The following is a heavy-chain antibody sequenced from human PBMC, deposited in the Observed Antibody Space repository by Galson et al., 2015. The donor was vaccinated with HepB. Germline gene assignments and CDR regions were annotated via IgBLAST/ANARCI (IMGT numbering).Heavy chain of an antibody. J-gene: IGHJ4*02. CDR3: ARHPGRGSVGYAFDL. CDR2: IYYNGDT. V-gene: IGHV4-59*08. D-gene: IGHD5-12*01. CDR1: HGSINNYY. Sequence: ETLSLTCSVSHGSINNYYWSWIRQSPGSRLEWIGYIYYNGDTTYNPSLGYRVGMSVDTSVNQVSLWLTSVTAADTAVYYCARHPGRGSVGYAFDLWGQGTLVTVSA.